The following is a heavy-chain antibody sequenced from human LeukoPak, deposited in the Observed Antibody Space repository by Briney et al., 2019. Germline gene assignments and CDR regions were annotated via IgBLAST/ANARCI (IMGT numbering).Heavy chain of an antibody. D-gene: IGHD2-2*01. CDR2: INHSGST. J-gene: IGHJ4*02. CDR3: ARGGIYCSSTSCFDY. Sequence: SETLSLTCAVYGGSFRGHYWSWIRQPPGKGLEWIGEINHSGSTNYNPSLKSRVTISVDTSKIQFSLKLRSVTAAGTAVYYCARGGIYCSSTSCFDYWGQGTLVTVSS. V-gene: IGHV4-34*01. CDR1: GGSFRGHY.